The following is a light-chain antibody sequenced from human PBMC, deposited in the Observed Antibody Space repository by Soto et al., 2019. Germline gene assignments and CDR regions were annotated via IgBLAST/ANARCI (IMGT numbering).Light chain of an antibody. Sequence: QSALTRPASVSGSPGQSITISCTGTSSDIGHYDYVSWYQQHPGKAPKLMIYHVTYRPSGVSNRYSGSKSGNSASLTISGLQADDEADYYCCSLTTSRTYVFGSGTKVTVL. CDR3: CSLTTSRTYV. J-gene: IGLJ1*01. V-gene: IGLV2-14*03. CDR2: HVT. CDR1: SSDIGHYDY.